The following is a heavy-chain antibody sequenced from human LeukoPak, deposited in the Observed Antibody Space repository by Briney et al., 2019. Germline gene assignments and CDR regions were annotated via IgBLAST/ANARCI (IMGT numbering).Heavy chain of an antibody. D-gene: IGHD6-13*01. CDR1: GASVSCNSAV. CDR3: AREAAAGWVED. J-gene: IGHJ4*02. V-gene: IGHV6-1*01. Sequence: SQTLSLTCVISGASVSCNSAVWNWIRQSPSRGLEWLGRTYYRSKWYNDYAVSVKSRITINPDTSKNQFSLQLSSVTPEDTAMYYCAREAAAGWVEDWGQGTLVTVSS. CDR2: TYYRSKWYN.